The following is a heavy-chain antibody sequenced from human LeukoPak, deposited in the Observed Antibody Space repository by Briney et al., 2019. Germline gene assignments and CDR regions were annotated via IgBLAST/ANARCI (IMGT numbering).Heavy chain of an antibody. CDR3: ARLDTIGIAAALDP. CDR2: INSYSGNR. D-gene: IGHD6-13*01. J-gene: IGHJ5*02. CDR1: GYSFTSYA. Sequence: ASVKVSCKASGYSFTSYAIIWSRQAPGQGLEWMGWINSYSGNRNYAQKLQGRVTITADESTSTAYMELSSLRSEDTAVYYCARLDTIGIAAALDPWGQGTLVTVSS. V-gene: IGHV1-18*01.